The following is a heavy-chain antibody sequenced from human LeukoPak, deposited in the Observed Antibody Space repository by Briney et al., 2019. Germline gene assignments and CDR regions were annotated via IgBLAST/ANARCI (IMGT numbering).Heavy chain of an antibody. CDR2: IIPIFGTA. Sequence: ASVKVSCKASGGTFSSYAISWVRQAPGQGLEWMGGIIPIFGTANYAQKFQGRVTITADKSTSTAYMELSSLRSEDTAVYYCARSYDILTDFDYWGQGTLVTVSS. V-gene: IGHV1-69*06. J-gene: IGHJ4*02. CDR3: ARSYDILTDFDY. D-gene: IGHD3-9*01. CDR1: GGTFSSYA.